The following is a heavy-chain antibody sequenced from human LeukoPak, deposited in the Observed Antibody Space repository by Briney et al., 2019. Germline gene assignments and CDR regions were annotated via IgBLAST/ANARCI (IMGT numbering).Heavy chain of an antibody. Sequence: GGSLRLSCAASGFTFSSCAMHWVRQAPGKGLEWVAYIRYDGNNKNYADSVKGRFTISRDNSKDTLFLQMNSLRPEDTAVYYCXXGDDYGANTRLPKYNWFDPWGQGTLVTVSP. CDR1: GFTFSSCA. CDR3: XXGDDYGANTRLPKYNWFDP. J-gene: IGHJ5*02. V-gene: IGHV3-30*02. CDR2: IRYDGNNK. D-gene: IGHD4-23*01.